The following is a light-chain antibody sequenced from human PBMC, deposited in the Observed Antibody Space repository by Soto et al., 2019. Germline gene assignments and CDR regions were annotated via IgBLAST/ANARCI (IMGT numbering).Light chain of an antibody. J-gene: IGLJ2*01. CDR1: NSDVGTYNY. CDR2: EVS. V-gene: IGLV2-14*01. CDR3: SSYTTSSTLV. Sequence: QSVLTQPASVSGSPGQSITISCTGTNSDVGTYNYVSWYQQHPGKPPKFVVYEVSDRPSGVSDRFSGYKSGNTASLTISGLQAEDEAEYYCSSYTTSSTLVFGGGTKLTVL.